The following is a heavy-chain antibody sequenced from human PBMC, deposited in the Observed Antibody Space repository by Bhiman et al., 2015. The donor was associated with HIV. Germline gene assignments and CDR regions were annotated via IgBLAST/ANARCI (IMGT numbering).Heavy chain of an antibody. D-gene: IGHD3-3*01. CDR1: GFSFSSYS. Sequence: EVQLVESGGGLVQPGRSLRLSCAASGFSFSSYSMNWVRQAPGKGLEWVSYISSSSSTIYYADSVKGRFTISRDNAKNSLYLQMNSLRAEDTAVYYCARAGRSPISFSHNWFNPWGQGTLVTVSS. CDR2: ISSSSSTI. CDR3: ARAGRSPISFSHNWFNP. J-gene: IGHJ5*02. V-gene: IGHV3-48*01.